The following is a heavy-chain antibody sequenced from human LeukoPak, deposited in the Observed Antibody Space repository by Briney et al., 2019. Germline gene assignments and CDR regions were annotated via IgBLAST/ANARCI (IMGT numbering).Heavy chain of an antibody. CDR1: GGSISSYY. V-gene: IGHV4-4*07. Sequence: PSETLSLTCTVSGGSISSYYWSWIRQPAGKGLEWIGRIYNSGSTNYNPSLKSRVTMSVDTSKNQFSLKLSSVTAADTAVYYCARVRSSSRTIYYYFYMDVWGKGTTVSVSS. CDR3: ARVRSSSRTIYYYFYMDV. J-gene: IGHJ6*03. CDR2: IYNSGST. D-gene: IGHD6-13*01.